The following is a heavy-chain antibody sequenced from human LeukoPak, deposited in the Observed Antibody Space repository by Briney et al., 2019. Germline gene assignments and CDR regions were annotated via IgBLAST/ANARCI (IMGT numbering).Heavy chain of an antibody. CDR3: ARDRRYYDFWSGYSDY. CDR1: GFTFSSYS. D-gene: IGHD3-3*01. Sequence: GGSLRLSCAASGFTFSSYSMNWVRQAPGKGLEWVSSISSSSTYMYYTDSVKGRFTISRDNAKNSLYLQMNSLRAEDTAVYYCARDRRYYDFWSGYSDYWGQGTRVTVSS. CDR2: ISSSSTYM. J-gene: IGHJ4*02. V-gene: IGHV3-21*01.